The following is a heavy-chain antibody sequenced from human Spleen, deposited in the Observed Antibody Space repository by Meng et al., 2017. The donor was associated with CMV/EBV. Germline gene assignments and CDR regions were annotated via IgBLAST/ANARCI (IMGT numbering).Heavy chain of an antibody. J-gene: IGHJ3*02. CDR1: GDSVSSNTAA. CDR3: ARVTSSRGAFDI. V-gene: IGHV6-1*01. Sequence: LRLSCAISGDSVSSNTAAWNWIRQSPSRGLEWLGRTYYRSEWYNDYAVSVKSRIIINPDTSKNHFTLQLHSVTPEDTAVYYCARVTSSRGAFDIWGQGTMVTVSS. D-gene: IGHD3-10*01. CDR2: TYYRSEWYN.